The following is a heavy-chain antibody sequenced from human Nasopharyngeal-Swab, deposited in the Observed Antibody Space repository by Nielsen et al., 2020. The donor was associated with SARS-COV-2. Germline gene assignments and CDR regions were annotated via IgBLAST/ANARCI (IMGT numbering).Heavy chain of an antibody. CDR1: GYTFSGHN. J-gene: IGHJ4*02. V-gene: IGHV1-46*01. CDR2: FDPRGDST. Sequence: ASVKVSCKASGYTFSGHNMHWVRQAPGQGLEWMAIFDPRGDSTSHAQKFQGRLTMTTDTTTSTVYMELSSLRAEDAAVYYCARDSDNWAIDYRGQGTLVTVSS. D-gene: IGHD1-1*01. CDR3: ARDSDNWAIDY.